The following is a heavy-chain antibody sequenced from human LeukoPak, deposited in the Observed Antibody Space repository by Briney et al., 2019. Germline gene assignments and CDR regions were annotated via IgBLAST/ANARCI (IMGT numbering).Heavy chain of an antibody. J-gene: IGHJ3*02. V-gene: IGHV4-34*01. D-gene: IGHD2-2*01. CDR3: ARGGYCSSTSCYRAFDI. CDR1: GGSFSGYY. Sequence: TSETLSLTCAVYGGSFSGYYWSWIRQPPGKGLEWIGEINHSGSTNYNPSLKSRVTISVDTSKNQFSLKLSSVTAADTAVYYCARGGYCSSTSCYRAFDIWGQGTMVTVSS. CDR2: INHSGST.